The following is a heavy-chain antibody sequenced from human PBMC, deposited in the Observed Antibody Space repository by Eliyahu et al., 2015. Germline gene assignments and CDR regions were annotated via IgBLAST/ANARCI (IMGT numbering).Heavy chain of an antibody. J-gene: IGHJ5*02. CDR3: ARNALDCSSTSCYSLTYNWFDP. Sequence: QLQLQESGPGLVKPSETLSLTCTVSGGSISSSSYYWGWIRQPPGKGLEWIGSIYYSGSTYYNPSLKSRVTISVDTSKNQFSLKLSSVTAADTAVYYCARNALDCSSTSCYSLTYNWFDPWGQGTLVTVSS. D-gene: IGHD2-2*01. CDR1: GGSISSSSYY. CDR2: IYYSGST. V-gene: IGHV4-39*01.